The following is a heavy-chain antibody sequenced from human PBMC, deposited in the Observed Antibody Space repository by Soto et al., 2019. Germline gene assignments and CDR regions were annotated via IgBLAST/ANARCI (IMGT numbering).Heavy chain of an antibody. J-gene: IGHJ6*02. CDR3: ARHGDSSGWYGAYYYGMDV. CDR2: IYYSGTA. D-gene: IGHD6-19*01. CDR1: GGSIISGNFY. V-gene: IGHV4-39*01. Sequence: AGTLSLTCAVSGGSIISGNFYWVWIGQRPVKGLEWFGSIYYSGTAYDNPSLKSLVTISVHTSKNQFSLKLSSVTPADSAVYYCARHGDSSGWYGAYYYGMDVWGQGNTVT.